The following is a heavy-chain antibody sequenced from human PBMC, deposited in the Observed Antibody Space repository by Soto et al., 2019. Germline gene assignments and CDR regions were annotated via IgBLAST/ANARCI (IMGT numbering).Heavy chain of an antibody. CDR3: ASDYYDSSGYPEHNAFDI. CDR1: GGTFSSYA. CDR2: IIPIFGTA. D-gene: IGHD3-22*01. V-gene: IGHV1-69*01. Sequence: QVQLVQSGAEVKKPGSSVKVSCKASGGTFSSYALSWVRQAPGQGLEWMGGIIPIFGTANYAQKFQGRVTITADESTSTAYMELSSLRSEDTAVYYCASDYYDSSGYPEHNAFDIWGQGTMVTVSS. J-gene: IGHJ3*02.